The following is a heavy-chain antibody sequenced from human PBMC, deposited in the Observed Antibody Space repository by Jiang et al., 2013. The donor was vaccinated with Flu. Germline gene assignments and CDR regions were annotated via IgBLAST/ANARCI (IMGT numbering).Heavy chain of an antibody. V-gene: IGHV3-11*04. CDR1: GFTFSDYY. CDR3: AREIRDNWNDDDRFDY. CDR2: ISNTGYST. D-gene: IGHD1-20*01. J-gene: IGHJ4*02. Sequence: SLRLSCVASGFTFSDYYMSWSARLQGRGWSGVSSISNTGYSTYYADSLQGRFTISRDNAENSLYLQINNLRPEDTAVYYCAREIRDNWNDDDRFDYWGQGTPVTVSS.